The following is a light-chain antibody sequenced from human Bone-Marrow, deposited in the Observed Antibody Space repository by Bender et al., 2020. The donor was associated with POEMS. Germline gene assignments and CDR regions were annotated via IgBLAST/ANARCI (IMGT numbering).Light chain of an antibody. CDR1: SSNFGNNA. CDR3: SSWDDSLNGWV. Sequence: TISCSGTSSNFGNNAANWYQHVPGTAPKLLIYSNNQRPSGVPDRFSASTSGTSASLAISGLHSDDEADYYCSSWDDSLNGWVFGAGTELTVL. CDR2: SNN. V-gene: IGLV1-44*01. J-gene: IGLJ3*02.